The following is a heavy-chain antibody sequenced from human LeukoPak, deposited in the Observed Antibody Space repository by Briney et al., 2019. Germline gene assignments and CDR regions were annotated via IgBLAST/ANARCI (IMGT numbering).Heavy chain of an antibody. Sequence: SETLSLTCTVSGGSISSSSYYWGWIRQPPGKGLEWIGSIYYSGSTYYNPSLKSRVTISVDTSKNQFSLKLSSVTAADTAVYYCARDKYRGVLDYWGQGTLVTVSS. J-gene: IGHJ4*02. V-gene: IGHV4-39*07. CDR1: GGSISSSSYY. CDR2: IYYSGST. D-gene: IGHD3-10*01. CDR3: ARDKYRGVLDY.